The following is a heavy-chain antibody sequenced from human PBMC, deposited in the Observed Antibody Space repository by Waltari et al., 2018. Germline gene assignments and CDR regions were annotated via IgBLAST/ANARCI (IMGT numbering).Heavy chain of an antibody. Sequence: QVQLEQSGAEVKKPGSSVKVSCKASGGTFSRNVVSWVRQARGQGLEWMGGIIPIFGTTNYAQKFQDRVTISADASTNKVYMELNGLRSEDTGVYFCASRSTGDRDYWGQGTLVTVSS. V-gene: IGHV1-69*01. CDR3: ASRSTGDRDY. CDR1: GGTFSRNV. D-gene: IGHD7-27*01. CDR2: IIPIFGTT. J-gene: IGHJ4*02.